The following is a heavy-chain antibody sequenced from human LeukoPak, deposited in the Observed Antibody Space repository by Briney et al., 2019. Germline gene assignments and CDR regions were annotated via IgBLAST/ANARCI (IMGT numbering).Heavy chain of an antibody. D-gene: IGHD3-3*01. V-gene: IGHV3-11*01. Sequence: PGGSLRLSCADSGFTFSDYYMSWIRQAPGKGLEWVTYISSSGSTIYYADSVKGRFTISRDNAKNSLYLQMNSLRAEDTAVYYCATANLYDFWSGYYDLYDYWGQGTLVTVSS. CDR2: ISSSGSTI. J-gene: IGHJ4*02. CDR3: ATANLYDFWSGYYDLYDY. CDR1: GFTFSDYY.